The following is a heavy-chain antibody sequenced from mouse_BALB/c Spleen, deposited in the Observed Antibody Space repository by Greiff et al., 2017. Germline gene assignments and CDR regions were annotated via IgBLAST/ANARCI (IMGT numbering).Heavy chain of an antibody. CDR3: ARGITTQAWFAY. V-gene: IGHV5-9-4*01. D-gene: IGHD2-4*01. Sequence: EVKLVESGGGLVKPGGSLKLSCAASGFTFSSYAMSWVRQSPEKRLEWVAEISSGGSYTYYPDTVTGRFTISRDNAKNTLYLEMSSLRSEDTAMYYCARGITTQAWFAYWGQGTLVTVSA. J-gene: IGHJ3*01. CDR1: GFTFSSYA. CDR2: ISSGGSYT.